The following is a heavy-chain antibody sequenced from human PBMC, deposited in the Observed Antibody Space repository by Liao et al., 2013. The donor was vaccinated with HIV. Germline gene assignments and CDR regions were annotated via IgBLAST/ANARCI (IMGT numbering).Heavy chain of an antibody. J-gene: IGHJ3*02. D-gene: IGHD3-22*01. Sequence: QVQLQESGPGLVKPSETLSLTCTVSGGSISSYYWSWIRQPAGKGLEWIGRIYTSGSTNYDPSLKSRVTMSVDTSKNQFSLKLSSVTAADTAVYYCARDNDYYDSSAYIDAFDIWGQGTMVTVSS. CDR3: ARDNDYYDSSAYIDAFDI. CDR1: GGSISSYY. CDR2: IYTSGST. V-gene: IGHV4-4*07.